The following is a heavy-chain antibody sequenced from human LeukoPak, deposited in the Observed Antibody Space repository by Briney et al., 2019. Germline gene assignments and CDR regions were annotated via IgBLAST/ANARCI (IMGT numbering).Heavy chain of an antibody. Sequence: GGSLRLSCAASGFTFSSYYMNWVRQAPGKGLEWVAIIDQDGSQKHYVDSVKGRFTISRDNAKSSLYLQMNSLRAEDTAVYYCARGTGNSWRYYMDVWGKGTTVTISS. V-gene: IGHV3-7*01. J-gene: IGHJ6*03. CDR2: IDQDGSQK. CDR1: GFTFSSYY. CDR3: ARGTGNSWRYYMDV. D-gene: IGHD4-23*01.